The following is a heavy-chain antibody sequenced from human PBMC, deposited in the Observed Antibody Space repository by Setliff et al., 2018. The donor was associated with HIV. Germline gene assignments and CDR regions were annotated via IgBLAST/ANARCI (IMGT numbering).Heavy chain of an antibody. Sequence: PGGSLRLSCAGSGFAFSSTAMHWVRQAPGKGLEWVAVISNDGSHKYNIESVRGRFTISRDKAKNSLYLQMNSLRGEDTAVYYCARDPGRYNGMDVWGQGTTVTVSS. D-gene: IGHD1-20*01. CDR3: ARDPGRYNGMDV. CDR1: GFAFSSTA. J-gene: IGHJ6*02. V-gene: IGHV3-30*04. CDR2: ISNDGSHK.